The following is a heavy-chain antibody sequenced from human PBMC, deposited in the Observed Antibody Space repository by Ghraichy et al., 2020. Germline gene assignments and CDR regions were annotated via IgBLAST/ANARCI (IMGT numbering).Heavy chain of an antibody. Sequence: GGSLRLSCAASGFTFSSYWMTWVRQAPGKGLEWVANIKHDGSEKYYVDSVKGRFTISRDNTKNSLYLQMNSLRAEDTAVYYCARARVADFWSGSDYWGQGTLVTVSS. CDR2: IKHDGSEK. V-gene: IGHV3-7*03. D-gene: IGHD3-3*01. J-gene: IGHJ4*02. CDR3: ARARVADFWSGSDY. CDR1: GFTFSSYW.